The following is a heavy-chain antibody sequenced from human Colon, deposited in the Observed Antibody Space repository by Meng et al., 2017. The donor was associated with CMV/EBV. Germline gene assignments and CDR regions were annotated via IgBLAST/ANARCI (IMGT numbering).Heavy chain of an antibody. CDR3: AKDQTHCGNSCYCPDY. V-gene: IGHV3-30*18. J-gene: IGHJ4*02. D-gene: IGHD2-2*01. Sequence: GINFSTYGIHWVRQAPGKGMEWVAVISDDGNEIRYAESVKGRFTISRDNSKNTVNLQMNSLRAEDTAVYYCAKDQTHCGNSCYCPDYWGQGTLVTVSS. CDR1: GINFSTYG. CDR2: ISDDGNEI.